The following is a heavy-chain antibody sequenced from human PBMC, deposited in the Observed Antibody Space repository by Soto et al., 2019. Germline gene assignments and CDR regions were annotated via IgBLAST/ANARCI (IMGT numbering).Heavy chain of an antibody. CDR3: AGDNSSWPYFDY. CDR1: GDSVSSNSAA. V-gene: IGHV6-1*01. CDR2: THYRSKWHN. Sequence: PSQTLSLTCAISGDSVSSNSAAWSWIRQSPSRGLEWLGRTHYRSKWHNNYAVSVQSRITITPDTSKNQFSLQLNSVTPEDTAVYYCAGDNSSWPYFDYWGQGNLVTVSS. J-gene: IGHJ4*02. D-gene: IGHD6-13*01.